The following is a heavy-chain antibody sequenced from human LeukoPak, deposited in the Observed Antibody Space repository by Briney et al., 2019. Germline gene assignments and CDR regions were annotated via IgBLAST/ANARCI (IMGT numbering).Heavy chain of an antibody. Sequence: SQTLSLTCTVSGGSISSGGYYWSWIRQHPGKGLEWIGYIYYSGSTYYNSSLKSRVTISADTSKNQVSLTLSSVTAADTTVYYCARHPELYFFDYWGQGTLVTVSS. CDR2: IYYSGST. CDR1: GGSISSGGYY. D-gene: IGHD3-10*01. V-gene: IGHV4-31*03. CDR3: ARHPELYFFDY. J-gene: IGHJ4*02.